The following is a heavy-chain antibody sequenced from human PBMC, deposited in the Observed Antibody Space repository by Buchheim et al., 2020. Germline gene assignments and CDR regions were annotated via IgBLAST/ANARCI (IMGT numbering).Heavy chain of an antibody. CDR1: GGSIGRGGYY. V-gene: IGHV4-31*11. D-gene: IGHD1-26*01. CDR2: TFYSGST. CDR3: ARTVSKWDYYFDY. J-gene: IGHJ4*02. Sequence: QVQLQESGPGLVKPSQTLSLSCVVSGGSIGRGGYYWSWIRQHPGKGLEWIGYTFYSGSTSYNPSLKSRVSISEDTSKNQFSLKLNSVTAADTAVYYCARTVSKWDYYFDYWGQG.